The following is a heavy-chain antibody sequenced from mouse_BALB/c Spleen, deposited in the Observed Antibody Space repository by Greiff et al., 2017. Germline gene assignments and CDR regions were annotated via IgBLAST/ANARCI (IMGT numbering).Heavy chain of an antibody. J-gene: IGHJ4*01. V-gene: IGHV5-12-2*01. D-gene: IGHD4-1*02. Sequence: EVKLVESGGGLVQPGGSLKLSCAASGFTFSSYTMSWVRQTPEKRLEWVAYISNGGGSTYYPDTVKGRFTISRDNAKNTLYLQMSSLKSEDTAMYYCAQLGREAMDYWGQGTSVTVSS. CDR2: ISNGGGST. CDR3: AQLGREAMDY. CDR1: GFTFSSYT.